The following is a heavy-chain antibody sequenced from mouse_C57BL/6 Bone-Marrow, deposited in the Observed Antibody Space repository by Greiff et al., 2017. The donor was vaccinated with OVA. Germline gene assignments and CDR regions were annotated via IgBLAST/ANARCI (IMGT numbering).Heavy chain of an antibody. Sequence: EVMLVESGGGLVKPGGSLKLSCAASGFTFSSYAMSWVRQTPEKRLEWVATISDGGSYTYYPDNVKGRFTISRDNAKNNLYLQMSHLKSEDTAMYYCAREGYSKGFAYWGQGTLVTVSA. CDR1: GFTFSSYA. CDR3: AREGYSKGFAY. J-gene: IGHJ3*01. D-gene: IGHD2-5*01. CDR2: ISDGGSYT. V-gene: IGHV5-4*03.